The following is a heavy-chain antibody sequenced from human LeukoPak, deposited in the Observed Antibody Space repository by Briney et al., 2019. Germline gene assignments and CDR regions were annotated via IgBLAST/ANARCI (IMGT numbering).Heavy chain of an antibody. CDR1: GFTFSSYW. D-gene: IGHD3-9*01. CDR3: ARDALSYFEGLSPAFADY. V-gene: IGHV3-7*01. Sequence: GGSLRLSCAASGFTFSSYWMSWVRQAPGKGLEWVANIKQDGSEKYYVDSVKGRFTISRDNAKNSLYLQMNSLRAEDTAVYYCARDALSYFEGLSPAFADYWGQGTLVTVSS. J-gene: IGHJ4*02. CDR2: IKQDGSEK.